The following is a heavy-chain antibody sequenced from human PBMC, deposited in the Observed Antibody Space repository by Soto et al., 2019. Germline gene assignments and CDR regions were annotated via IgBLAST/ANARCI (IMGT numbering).Heavy chain of an antibody. J-gene: IGHJ6*02. CDR2: IDPSDSYT. V-gene: IGHV5-10-1*01. D-gene: IGHD4-17*01. CDR3: ANIGEATVTTRSDYYYYGMDV. Sequence: PGESLKISCKGSGYSFTSYWISWVRQMPGKGLEWMGRIDPSDSYTNYSPSFQGHVTISADKSISTAYLQWSSLKASDTAMYYCANIGEATVTTRSDYYYYGMDVWGQGTTVTVSS. CDR1: GYSFTSYW.